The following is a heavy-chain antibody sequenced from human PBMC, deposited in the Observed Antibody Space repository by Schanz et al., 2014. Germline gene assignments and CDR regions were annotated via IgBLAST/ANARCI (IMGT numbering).Heavy chain of an antibody. J-gene: IGHJ4*02. V-gene: IGHV1-2*06. CDR2: INPNSGGT. Sequence: QVQLVQSGAEVKKPGASVKVSCKASGHPFTAYYMHWVRQAPGQGLEWMGRINPNSGGTNYAENFQGRVTMTRDTSTTTVYMDLASLTSDDTAVYFCARIIDGDYLYWGQGTLVTVSS. D-gene: IGHD4-17*01. CDR3: ARIIDGDYLY. CDR1: GHPFTAYY.